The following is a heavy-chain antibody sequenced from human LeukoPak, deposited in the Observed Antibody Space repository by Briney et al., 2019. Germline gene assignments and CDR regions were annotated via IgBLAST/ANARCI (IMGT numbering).Heavy chain of an antibody. V-gene: IGHV3-11*05. Sequence: GGSLRLSCAASGFILSDYSISWLRQSPGKGPEWITYVMSGRGSTNYADSVKGRFTISRDNAKNSVALQLDGLRADDTAVYFCTRERRGSYYAFESWGQGTLVTVSS. CDR2: VMSGRGST. J-gene: IGHJ4*02. CDR3: TRERRGSYYAFES. D-gene: IGHD3-16*01. CDR1: GFILSDYS.